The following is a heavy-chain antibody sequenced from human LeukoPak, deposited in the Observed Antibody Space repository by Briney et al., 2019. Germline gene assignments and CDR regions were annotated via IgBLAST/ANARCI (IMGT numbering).Heavy chain of an antibody. D-gene: IGHD2-15*01. Sequence: SETLSLTCTVSGGSISSVGYYWSWIRQHPGKGLEWIGYIYYSGSTYYNPSLKSRVTISVDTSKNQFSLKLSSVTAADTAVYYCARDRSCSGGSCYYWFDPWGQGTLVTVSS. J-gene: IGHJ5*02. CDR2: IYYSGST. CDR3: ARDRSCSGGSCYYWFDP. CDR1: GGSISSVGYY. V-gene: IGHV4-31*03.